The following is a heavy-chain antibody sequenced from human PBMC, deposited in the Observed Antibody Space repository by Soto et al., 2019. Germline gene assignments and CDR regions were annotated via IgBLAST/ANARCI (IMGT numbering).Heavy chain of an antibody. CDR2: ISYDGSNK. CDR1: GFTFSSYG. CDR3: AKDLSRGRVATFDY. D-gene: IGHD2-15*01. V-gene: IGHV3-30*18. Sequence: ESGGGVVQPGRSLRLSCAASGFTFSSYGMHWVRQAPGKGLEWVAVISYDGSNKYYADSVKGRFTISRDNSKNTLYLQMNSLRAEDTAVYYCAKDLSRGRVATFDYWGQGTLVTVSS. J-gene: IGHJ4*02.